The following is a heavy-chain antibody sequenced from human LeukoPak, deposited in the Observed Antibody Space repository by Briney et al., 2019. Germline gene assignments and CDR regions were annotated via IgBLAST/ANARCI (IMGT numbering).Heavy chain of an antibody. CDR3: ARGTYYYDSSGYFFDY. V-gene: IGHV3-9*01. J-gene: IGHJ4*02. CDR2: INWNSVTI. D-gene: IGHD3-22*01. CDR1: GFTFDDYA. Sequence: PGGSLRLSCAASGFTFDDYAMHWVRQAPGKGLEWVSGINWNSVTIGYGDSVKGRFTISRDNAKNSLYLQMNSLRAEDTAVYYCARGTYYYDSSGYFFDYWGQGTLVTVSS.